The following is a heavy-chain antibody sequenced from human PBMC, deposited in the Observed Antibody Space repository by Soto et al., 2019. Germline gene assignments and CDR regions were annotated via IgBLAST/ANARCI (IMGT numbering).Heavy chain of an antibody. V-gene: IGHV3-7*05. J-gene: IGHJ4*02. CDR1: GFALSNYW. D-gene: IGHD7-27*01. Sequence: EVQLVESGGGLVQPGESLRLSCVASGFALSNYWINWVRQAPGKELEWVANIKQDGSEKNYVDSVKGRFTISRDNARNSLYLQMNSLRAEDTAAYYCATETSTWGCWGQGTLVTVSS. CDR2: IKQDGSEK. CDR3: ATETSTWGC.